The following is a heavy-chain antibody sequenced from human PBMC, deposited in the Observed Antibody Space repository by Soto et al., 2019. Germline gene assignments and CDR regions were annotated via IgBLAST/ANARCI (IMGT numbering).Heavy chain of an antibody. CDR2: ISSSSSTI. D-gene: IGHD2-15*01. V-gene: IGHV3-48*02. CDR1: GFTFSSYS. Sequence: PGGSLRLSCAASGFTFSSYSMNWVRQAPGKGPEWVSYISSSSSTIYYADSVKGRFTISRDNAKNSLYLQMNSLRDEDTAVYYCARDCSGGSCLGTYYYGMDVWGQGTTVTSP. CDR3: ARDCSGGSCLGTYYYGMDV. J-gene: IGHJ6*02.